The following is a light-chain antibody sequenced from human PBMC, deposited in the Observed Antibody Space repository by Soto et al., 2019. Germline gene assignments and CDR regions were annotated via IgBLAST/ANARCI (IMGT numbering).Light chain of an antibody. CDR1: TGTLTSGHF. J-gene: IGLJ2*01. Sequence: QAVVTQEPSLTVSPGGTVTLTCGSSTGTLTSGHFPYWFQQKPDQAPRALIFDTSNKHSWTPARFSGSLLGGKAALTLSGAQPEDEADYYCLLYYSGARVFGGGTKLTVL. CDR3: LLYYSGARV. CDR2: DTS. V-gene: IGLV7-46*01.